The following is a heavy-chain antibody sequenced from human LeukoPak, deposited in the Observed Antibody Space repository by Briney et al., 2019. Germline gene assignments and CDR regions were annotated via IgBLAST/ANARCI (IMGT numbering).Heavy chain of an antibody. CDR2: ISGSGGST. CDR3: AKDAPYCSGGSCYSDAFDI. D-gene: IGHD2-15*01. J-gene: IGHJ3*02. CDR1: GFTFSSYA. Sequence: PGGSLRLSCAASGFTFSSYAMSWVRQAPGKGLEWVSAISGSGGSTYYADSVKGRFTISRDNSKNTLYLQMNSLRAEDTAVYYCAKDAPYCSGGSCYSDAFDIWGQGTMVTVSS. V-gene: IGHV3-23*01.